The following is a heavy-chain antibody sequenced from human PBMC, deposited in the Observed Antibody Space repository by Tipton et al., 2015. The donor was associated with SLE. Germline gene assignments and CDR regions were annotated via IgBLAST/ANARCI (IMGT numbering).Heavy chain of an antibody. D-gene: IGHD3-3*01. CDR2: VYFSGIT. CDR3: ARHTYYIWSGFDI. CDR1: GGSVSRSNNN. V-gene: IGHV4-39*07. Sequence: TLSLTCTVSGGSVSRSNNNWAWIRQPPGKGLEWIGSVYFSGITFNSPSLQSRVTISLDTSKKQFSLKVTSVTAADTALYYCARHTYYIWSGFDIWGRGPLVTVSS. J-gene: IGHJ4*02.